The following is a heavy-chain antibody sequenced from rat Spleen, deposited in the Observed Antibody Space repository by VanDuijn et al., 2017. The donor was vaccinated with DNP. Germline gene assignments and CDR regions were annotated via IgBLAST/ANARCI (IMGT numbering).Heavy chain of an antibody. D-gene: IGHD1-1*01. CDR3: ARDQRLQWDYFDY. CDR1: GFTINNYW. V-gene: IGHV5-31*01. CDR2: ITSSGSDT. Sequence: EVQLVESGGDLVQPGRSLKLSCVASGFTINNYWMTWIRQVPGKGLEWFASITSSGSDTYYPDSVKGRFTISRDNARNTLYLQMDSLGSEDTATYYCARDQRLQWDYFDYWGQGVMVTVSS. J-gene: IGHJ2*01.